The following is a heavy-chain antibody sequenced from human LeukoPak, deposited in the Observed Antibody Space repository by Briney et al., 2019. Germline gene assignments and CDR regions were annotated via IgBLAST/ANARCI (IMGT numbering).Heavy chain of an antibody. CDR3: ARGGGSGWYVVY. J-gene: IGHJ4*02. CDR1: GFTFSSYS. CDR2: ISSSSSYI. Sequence: GGSLRLSCAASGFTFSSYSMNWVRQAPGKGLEWVSSISSSSSYIYYADSVKGRFTISRDNAKNSLYLQMNSLRAEDTAVYYCARGGGSGWYVVYWGQGTLVTVSS. V-gene: IGHV3-21*01. D-gene: IGHD6-19*01.